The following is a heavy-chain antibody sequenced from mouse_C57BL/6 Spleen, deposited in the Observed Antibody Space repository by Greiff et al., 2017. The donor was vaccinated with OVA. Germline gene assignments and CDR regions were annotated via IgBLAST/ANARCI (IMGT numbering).Heavy chain of an antibody. CDR3: ARIYYGSSYWYFDV. J-gene: IGHJ1*03. CDR2: IWWDDDK. CDR1: GFSLSTFGMG. Sequence: QVTLKVCGPGILQPSQTLSLTCSFSGFSLSTFGMGVGWIRQPSGKGLEWLAHIWWDDDKYYNPALKSRLTISKDTSKNQVVLKIANVDTADTATYYCARIYYGSSYWYFDVWAQGPRSPSPQ. D-gene: IGHD1-1*01. V-gene: IGHV8-8*01.